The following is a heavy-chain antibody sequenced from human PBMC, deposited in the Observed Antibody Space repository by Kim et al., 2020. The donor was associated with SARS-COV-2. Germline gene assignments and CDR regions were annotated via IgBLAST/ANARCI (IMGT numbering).Heavy chain of an antibody. CDR3: ARVGGSPLAAFDI. D-gene: IGHD1-26*01. CDR2: MYNSGIT. Sequence: SETLSLTCTVSGASISSYYWSWIRQSPGKGLEWITYMYNSGITSYNPSLKSRVSISIDTSKNQFSLNLNSVTAADTAVYYCARVGGSPLAAFDIWDHGSMVTVSS. V-gene: IGHV4-59*01. CDR1: GASISSYY. J-gene: IGHJ3*02.